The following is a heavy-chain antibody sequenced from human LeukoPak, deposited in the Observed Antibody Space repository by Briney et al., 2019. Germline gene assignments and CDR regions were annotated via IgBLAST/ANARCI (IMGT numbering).Heavy chain of an antibody. V-gene: IGHV4-34*01. CDR3: ARGMPYYFDY. J-gene: IGHJ4*02. D-gene: IGHD2-2*01. Sequence: PSETLSLTCAVYGGSFSGYYWSWLRQPPGKGLEWLGEINHSGSTNYNPSLKSRVTISIDTSKNQFSLRLNSVTAADTAVYYCARGMPYYFDYWGQGTLVTVSS. CDR1: GGSFSGYY. CDR2: INHSGST.